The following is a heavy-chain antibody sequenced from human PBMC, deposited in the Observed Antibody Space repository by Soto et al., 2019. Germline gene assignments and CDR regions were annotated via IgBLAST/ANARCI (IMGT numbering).Heavy chain of an antibody. CDR1: GFTFSIYS. CDR2: ISSSSNTI. D-gene: IGHD6-6*01. Sequence: EVQLVESGGGLVEPGGSLRLSCAASGFTFSIYSMNWVRKGPGKGLERVAYISSSSNTIYYADSVKGRFSISRDNAKSSLYLQMNSLRDEDTAVYYCARMDSNSFRFANYYYGMAVWGQGTTVTVSS. V-gene: IGHV3-48*02. CDR3: ARMDSNSFRFANYYYGMAV. J-gene: IGHJ6*02.